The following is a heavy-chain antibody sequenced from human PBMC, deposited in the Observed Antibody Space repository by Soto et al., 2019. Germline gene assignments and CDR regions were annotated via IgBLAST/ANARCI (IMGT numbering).Heavy chain of an antibody. CDR3: ASGYGRNFDY. CDR1: GGSFSGYY. V-gene: IGHV4-34*01. CDR2: INHSGST. J-gene: IGHJ4*02. Sequence: QVQLQQWGAGLLKPSETLSLTCAVYGGSFSGYYWSWIRQPPGKGLELIGEINHSGSTNYNPSLKSRVTISVDTSKNQFSLKLSSVTASDTAIYYCASGYGRNFDYWGQGTLVTVSS. D-gene: IGHD3-10*01.